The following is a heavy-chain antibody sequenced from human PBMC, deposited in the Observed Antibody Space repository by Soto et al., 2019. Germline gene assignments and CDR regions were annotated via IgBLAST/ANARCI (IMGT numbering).Heavy chain of an antibody. CDR3: ARHSGPRTLRFLEWLSGTYFDY. V-gene: IGHV4-39*01. CDR1: GGSISSSSYY. D-gene: IGHD3-3*01. CDR2: IYYSGST. Sequence: QLQLQESGPGLVKPSETLSLTCTVSGGSISSSSYYWGWIRQPPGKGLEWIGSIYYSGSTYYNPSLKRRVTISVDTSKNQFSLKLSSVTAADTAVYYCARHSGPRTLRFLEWLSGTYFDYWGQGTLVTVSS. J-gene: IGHJ4*02.